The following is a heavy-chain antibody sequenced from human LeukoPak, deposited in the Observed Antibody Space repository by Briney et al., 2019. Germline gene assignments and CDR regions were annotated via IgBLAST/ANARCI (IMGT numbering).Heavy chain of an antibody. D-gene: IGHD1-14*01. Sequence: KPGGSLRLSCAASGFTFNNAWMSWVRQAPRKGLEWVARIRAGGTTDYAAPVKGRFTISRDDSMNTLYLQMDSLKTGDTAVYYCATDVPSPLAQIDYWGQGTPVTVSS. CDR3: ATDVPSPLAQIDY. CDR1: GFTFNNAW. J-gene: IGHJ4*02. V-gene: IGHV3-15*01. CDR2: IRAGGTT.